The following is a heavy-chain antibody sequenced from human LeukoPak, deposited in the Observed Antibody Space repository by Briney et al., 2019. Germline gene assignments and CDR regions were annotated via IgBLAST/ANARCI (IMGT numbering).Heavy chain of an antibody. D-gene: IGHD6-19*01. Sequence: SETLSLTCTVSGGSISSYYWSWIRQPPGKGLEWIGYIYYSGSTNYNPSLKSRVTISVDTSKNQFSLKLSSVTAADTAVYYCARDVGGWYDYWGQGPLVTVSS. CDR3: ARDVGGWYDY. CDR1: GGSISSYY. V-gene: IGHV4-59*01. J-gene: IGHJ4*02. CDR2: IYYSGST.